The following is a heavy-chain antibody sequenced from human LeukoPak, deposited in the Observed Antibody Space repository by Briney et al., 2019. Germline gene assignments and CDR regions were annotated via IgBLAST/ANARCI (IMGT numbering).Heavy chain of an antibody. V-gene: IGHV4-4*02. CDR2: IYHSGST. Sequence: PGGSLRLSCAASGFIFSNYWMSWVRQPPGKGLEWIGEIYHSGSTNYNPSLKSRVTISVDKSKNQFSLKLSSVTAADTAVYYCARDHITMVRGVIFRAFDIWGQGTMVTVSS. CDR3: ARDHITMVRGVIFRAFDI. D-gene: IGHD3-10*01. J-gene: IGHJ3*02. CDR1: GFIFSNYW.